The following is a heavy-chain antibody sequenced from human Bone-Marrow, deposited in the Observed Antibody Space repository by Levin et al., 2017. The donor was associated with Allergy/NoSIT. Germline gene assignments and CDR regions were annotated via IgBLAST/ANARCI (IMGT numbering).Heavy chain of an antibody. V-gene: IGHV3-43*01. CDR1: GFTFDDFS. CDR2: ITWDAGTI. CDR3: ASQESSSVGYYFDY. D-gene: IGHD6-6*01. J-gene: IGHJ4*02. Sequence: PGGSLRLSCAASGFTFDDFSMHWVRQRPGKGLEWVSIITWDAGTIYYADSVKGRFTISRDNSKNSLYLQMNSLGSEDTSLYYCASQESSSVGYYFDYWGQGTLVTVSS.